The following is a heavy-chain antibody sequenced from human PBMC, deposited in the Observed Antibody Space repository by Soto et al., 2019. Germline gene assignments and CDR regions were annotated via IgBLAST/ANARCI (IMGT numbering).Heavy chain of an antibody. D-gene: IGHD2-15*01. V-gene: IGHV3-23*01. Sequence: GGSLRLSCPASGFTFGDYYMSWVRQAPGKWLEWVEAISGSVGSTYYADSVKGRFTISRDNSKNTLYLQMNSLRAEDTAVYYGAKLLGYYYGMDVWGQGTTVTVSS. CDR2: ISGSVGST. J-gene: IGHJ6*02. CDR1: GFTFGDYY. CDR3: AKLLGYYYGMDV.